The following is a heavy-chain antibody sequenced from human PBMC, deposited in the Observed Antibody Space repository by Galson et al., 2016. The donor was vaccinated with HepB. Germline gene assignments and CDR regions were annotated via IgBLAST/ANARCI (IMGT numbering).Heavy chain of an antibody. V-gene: IGHV1-18*01. CDR2: ISTYNGTT. CDR1: GYTFSSYG. D-gene: IGHD3-10*01. J-gene: IGHJ4*02. Sequence: SVKVSCKASGYTFSSYGISWVRQAPGQGLEWMAWISTYNGTTNYGQYFQGRITLTRDTSTNTAYVELRTLRSDDAAVYYCARDTSVRAAGLDYWGQGTLVTVSS. CDR3: ARDTSVRAAGLDY.